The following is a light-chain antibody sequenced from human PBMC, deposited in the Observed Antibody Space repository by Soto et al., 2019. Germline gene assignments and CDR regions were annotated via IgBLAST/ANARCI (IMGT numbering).Light chain of an antibody. V-gene: IGKV1-5*03. CDR1: QSISSW. J-gene: IGKJ1*01. Sequence: DIQMTQSPSTLSASVGDRVTITCRASQSISSWLAWYQQKPGKAPKLLIYKASSLESGVPSRFSGSGSGTEFTLNNSSLQPDDFATYYCQQYNSYRRTFGQGTKVEIK. CDR3: QQYNSYRRT. CDR2: KAS.